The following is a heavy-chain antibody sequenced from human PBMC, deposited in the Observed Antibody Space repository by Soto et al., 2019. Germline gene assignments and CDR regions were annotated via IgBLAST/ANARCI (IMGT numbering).Heavy chain of an antibody. Sequence: QVQLVESGGGVVQPGRSLRLSCAASGFTFSSYAMHWVRQAPGKGLEWVAVISYDGSNKYYADSVKGRFTISRDNSKNTLYLQMNSLRAEDTAVYYCARDDDREADQPVDYWGQGTLVTVSS. J-gene: IGHJ4*02. CDR2: ISYDGSNK. CDR1: GFTFSSYA. CDR3: ARDDDREADQPVDY. V-gene: IGHV3-30-3*01. D-gene: IGHD2-2*01.